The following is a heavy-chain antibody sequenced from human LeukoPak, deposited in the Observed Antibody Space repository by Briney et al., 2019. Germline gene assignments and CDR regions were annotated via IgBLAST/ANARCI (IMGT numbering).Heavy chain of an antibody. D-gene: IGHD3-16*01. CDR2: IRSRAYGATT. J-gene: IGHJ4*02. Sequence: PGGSLRLSCTASGFTFSRYWMTWFRQAPGKGLEWVAFIRSRAYGATTEYAASVKDRFTISRDDSESIAYLHMNSLKTGDTAVYYCTRVASRVMTTYYFDYWGQGALVTVSS. V-gene: IGHV3-49*03. CDR1: GFTFSRYW. CDR3: TRVASRVMTTYYFDY.